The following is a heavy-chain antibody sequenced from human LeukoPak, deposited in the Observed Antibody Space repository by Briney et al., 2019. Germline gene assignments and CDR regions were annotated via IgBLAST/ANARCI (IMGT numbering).Heavy chain of an antibody. CDR1: GGSISSSSYY. D-gene: IGHD1-26*01. J-gene: IGHJ4*02. Sequence: SETLSLTCTVSGGSISSSSYYWGWIRQPPGKGLEWIGSIYYSGSTYYNPSLKSRVTISVDTSKNQFSLKLSSVTAADTAVYYCARHSGSCGTDWGQGTLVTVSS. CDR2: IYYSGST. V-gene: IGHV4-39*01. CDR3: ARHSGSCGTD.